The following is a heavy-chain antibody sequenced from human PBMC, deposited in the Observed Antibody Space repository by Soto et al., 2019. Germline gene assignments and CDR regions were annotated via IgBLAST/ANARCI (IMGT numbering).Heavy chain of an antibody. Sequence: QVQLVESGGGVVQPGGSLRLSCAASGFTFSHYGMHWVRQAPGRGLDWVALIWHDGSDERYADSVKGRFTISRDSSMNTLYLQMNSLRAEDTAVYYCARVIGQCTGGSCFAESWGQGTLVTVSS. CDR2: IWHDGSDE. CDR3: ARVIGQCTGGSCFAES. D-gene: IGHD2-15*01. V-gene: IGHV3-33*01. CDR1: GFTFSHYG. J-gene: IGHJ4*02.